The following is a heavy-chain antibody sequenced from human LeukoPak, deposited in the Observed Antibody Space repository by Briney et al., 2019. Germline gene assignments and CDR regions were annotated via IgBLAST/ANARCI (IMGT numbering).Heavy chain of an antibody. J-gene: IGHJ4*02. CDR1: GFTFDDYA. V-gene: IGHV3-43D*03. Sequence: GGSLRLSCAASGFTFDDYAMHWVRQAPGKGLEWVSLISWDGGSTYYADSVKGRFTISRDNSKNSLYLQMNSLRAEDTALYYCAEGGYSSGWYDYWGQGTLVTVSS. CDR3: AEGGYSSGWYDY. D-gene: IGHD6-19*01. CDR2: ISWDGGST.